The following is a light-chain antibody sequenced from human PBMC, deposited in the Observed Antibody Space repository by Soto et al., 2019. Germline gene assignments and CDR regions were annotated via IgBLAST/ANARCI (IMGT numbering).Light chain of an antibody. Sequence: QPVLTQPPSVSGAPGQRVTISCTGSSSNIGAGYGVHWYQQLPGTAPKLLIHGNSNRPSGVPDRFSGSKSGTSASLAITGLQAEDEADYYCQSYDSSLSGWVFGGGTKVTVL. J-gene: IGLJ3*02. V-gene: IGLV1-40*01. CDR3: QSYDSSLSGWV. CDR1: SSNIGAGYG. CDR2: GNS.